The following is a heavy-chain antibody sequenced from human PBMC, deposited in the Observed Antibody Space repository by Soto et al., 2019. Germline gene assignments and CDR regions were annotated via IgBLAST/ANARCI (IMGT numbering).Heavy chain of an antibody. CDR2: ISAYNGNT. J-gene: IGHJ4*02. V-gene: IGHV1-18*01. CDR3: AREGRYCSGGSCLHPFDY. Sequence: ASVNVSCKASGYTFTSYGISWVRQAPGQGLEWMGWISAYNGNTNYAQKLQGRVTMTTDTSTSTAYMELRSLRSDDTAVYYCAREGRYCSGGSCLHPFDYWGQGTLVTVSS. D-gene: IGHD2-15*01. CDR1: GYTFTSYG.